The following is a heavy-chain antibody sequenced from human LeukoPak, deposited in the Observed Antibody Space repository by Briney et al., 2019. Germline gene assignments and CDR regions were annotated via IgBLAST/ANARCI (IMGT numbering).Heavy chain of an antibody. Sequence: GGSLRLSCAASGFTFSSYDMNWVRQAPGKGLEWISYISNSGSSIFYADSVKGRFTVSRDNAKNSLYLQMNSLRAEDTAVYYCAREPTGWEPRDYWGQGTLVTVSS. D-gene: IGHD1-26*01. CDR1: GFTFSSYD. CDR2: ISNSGSSI. V-gene: IGHV3-48*03. J-gene: IGHJ4*02. CDR3: AREPTGWEPRDY.